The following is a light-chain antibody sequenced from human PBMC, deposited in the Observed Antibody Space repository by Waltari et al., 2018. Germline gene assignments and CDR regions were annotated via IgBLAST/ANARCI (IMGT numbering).Light chain of an antibody. J-gene: IGLJ1*01. CDR1: NSNIGGNF. Sequence: QSVLTQPPSVSGTPGQSVTISCSGSNSNIGGNFVNWYQQLPGKAPKLLIYNDNQGPSGFPDRFSASKSGTSASLAITGLQSEDEADYYCCSYAGRGTYVFGSGTKVTVL. CDR2: NDN. V-gene: IGLV1-44*01. CDR3: CSYAGRGTYV.